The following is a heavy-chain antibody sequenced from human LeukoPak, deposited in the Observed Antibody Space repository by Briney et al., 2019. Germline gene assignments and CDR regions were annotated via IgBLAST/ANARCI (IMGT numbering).Heavy chain of an antibody. CDR1: GGSISSYY. V-gene: IGHV4-59*01. CDR2: IYYSGST. CDR3: ARERGYSGPDYYYGLDV. D-gene: IGHD5-12*01. J-gene: IGHJ6*02. Sequence: KASETLSLTCTVSGGSISSYYWSWIRQPPGKGLEWIGYIYYSGSTNYNPSLKSRVTISVDTSKNQFSLRLTSVTAADTAVYYCARERGYSGPDYYYGLDVWGQGTRVTVSS.